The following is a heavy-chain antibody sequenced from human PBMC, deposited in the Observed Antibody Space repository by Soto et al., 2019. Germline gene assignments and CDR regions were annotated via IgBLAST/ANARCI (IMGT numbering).Heavy chain of an antibody. CDR3: ARDELPSITMVRRGGMDV. CDR1: GFTFSSYA. CDR2: ISYDGSNK. Sequence: GGSLRLSCAASGFTFSSYAMHWVRQAPGKGLEWVAVISYDGSNKYYADSVKGRFTISRDNSKNTLYLQMNSLRAEDTAVYYCARDELPSITMVRRGGMDVWGQGTTVTVSS. D-gene: IGHD3-10*01. J-gene: IGHJ6*02. V-gene: IGHV3-30-3*01.